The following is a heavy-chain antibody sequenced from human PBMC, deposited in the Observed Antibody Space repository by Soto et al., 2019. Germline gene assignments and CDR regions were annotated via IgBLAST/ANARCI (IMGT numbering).Heavy chain of an antibody. CDR1: GFTFSSYG. CDR2: ISYDGSSK. V-gene: IGHV3-30*18. CDR3: PKPASPGRNSGFDAFDS. J-gene: IGHJ3*02. Sequence: GGSLRLSCAASGFTFSSYGMHWVRQATGKGLGWVAVISYDGSSKYYADSVKGRFTISRANSKTTLYLQMNSLTADDTAVYYCPKPASPGRNSGFDAFDSWGQGTM. D-gene: IGHD4-4*01.